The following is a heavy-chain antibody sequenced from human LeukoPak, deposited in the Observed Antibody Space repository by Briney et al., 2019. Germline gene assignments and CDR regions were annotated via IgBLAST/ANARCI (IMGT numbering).Heavy chain of an antibody. V-gene: IGHV3-48*01. CDR1: GFTFSSYY. Sequence: TGGSLRPSCAASGFTFSSYYMNWVRQAPGKGLEWVSYISSSSSTIYYADSVKGRFTISRDNAKNSLYLQMNSLRAEDTAVYYCTNYGVYTGYYFMDVWGKGTTVTVSS. D-gene: IGHD4-17*01. CDR2: ISSSSSTI. CDR3: TNYGVYTGYYFMDV. J-gene: IGHJ6*03.